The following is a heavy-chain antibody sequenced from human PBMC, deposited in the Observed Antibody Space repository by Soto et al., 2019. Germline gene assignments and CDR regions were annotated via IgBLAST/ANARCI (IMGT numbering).Heavy chain of an antibody. V-gene: IGHV3-23*01. J-gene: IGHJ4*02. CDR3: AKDSPVSANYQDLDY. D-gene: IGHD2-2*01. Sequence: GGSLRLSCAASGFTFSGYAMTWVRQAPGKGLEWVAAIAPGGGAYYADSVKGRFSISRDNSKSTLYLQMDDLRAEDTAVYCCAKDSPVSANYQDLDYWGQGALVTVSS. CDR1: GFTFSGYA. CDR2: IAPGGGA.